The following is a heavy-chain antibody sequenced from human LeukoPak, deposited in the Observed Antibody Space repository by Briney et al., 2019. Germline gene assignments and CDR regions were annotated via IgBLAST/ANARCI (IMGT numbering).Heavy chain of an antibody. V-gene: IGHV3-33*01. J-gene: IGHJ4*02. CDR3: APDHGGY. Sequence: GGSLRLSCAASGFTFSSYGMPSVRRPPGKGLEWVAIIWYDGSNTYYADSVKGRFTISRDNSKNTLYLQMNSLRAEDTAVYYCAPDHGGYWGQGTLVTVSS. D-gene: IGHD3-16*01. CDR1: GFTFSSYG. CDR2: IWYDGSNT.